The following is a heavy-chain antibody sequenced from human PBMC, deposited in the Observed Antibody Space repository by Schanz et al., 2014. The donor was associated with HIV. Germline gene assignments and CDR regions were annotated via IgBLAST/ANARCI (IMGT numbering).Heavy chain of an antibody. Sequence: QVQLVQSGPEVKKPGASVKVSCKTSGYTFTSYDINWVRQAAGQGLEWMGWMNPNNDDTDYAQKFQGRVTMTRDTSTSTASMELSSLRSEDTAVYYCARGRETVTTYFDFWGQGTLVTVSS. CDR2: MNPNNDDT. CDR1: GYTFTSYD. D-gene: IGHD4-17*01. V-gene: IGHV1-8*01. CDR3: ARGRETVTTYFDF. J-gene: IGHJ4*02.